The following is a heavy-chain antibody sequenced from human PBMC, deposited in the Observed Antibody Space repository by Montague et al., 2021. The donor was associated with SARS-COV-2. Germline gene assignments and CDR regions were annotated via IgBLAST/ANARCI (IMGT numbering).Heavy chain of an antibody. V-gene: IGHV4-39*01. D-gene: IGHD2-21*02. CDR1: GGSITSSAHY. CDR2: IYYSGNT. Sequence: SETLSLTCTIPGGSITSSAHYRRCISQSPGKGLEWIGTIYYSGNTYSNPSLKSRLTISMDTSKSQVSLKINSVTAADTAVYFCASLGSPAYCGGDCYLRDYGTDVWCQGTRVTVSS. J-gene: IGHJ6*02. CDR3: ASLGSPAYCGGDCYLRDYGTDV.